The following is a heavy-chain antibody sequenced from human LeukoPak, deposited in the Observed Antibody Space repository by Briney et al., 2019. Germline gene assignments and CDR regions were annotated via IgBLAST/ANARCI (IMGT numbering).Heavy chain of an antibody. D-gene: IGHD3-16*01. CDR3: ATGDHGVDY. CDR2: IIPIFGTA. J-gene: IGHJ4*02. CDR1: GGTFSSYA. V-gene: IGHV1-69*05. Sequence: SSVKVSCNASGGTFSSYAISWVRQAPGQGLEWMGRIIPIFGTANYAQKFQGRVTITTDESTSTAYMELSSLRSEDTAVYYCATGDHGVDYWGQGTLVTVSS.